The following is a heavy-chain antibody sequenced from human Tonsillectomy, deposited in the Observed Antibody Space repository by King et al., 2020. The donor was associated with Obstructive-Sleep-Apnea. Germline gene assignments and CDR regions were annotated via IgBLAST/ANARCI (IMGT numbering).Heavy chain of an antibody. CDR1: GGSIGSNSYY. D-gene: IGHD3-22*01. Sequence: QLQESGPGLVKPSETLSLTCTVSGGSIGSNSYYWGWIRQPPGKGLEWIGNTYYTGTTYYNPSLKGRVTISVETSKNQFSLILTSVTAADTAVYYCASESLYYYDSSGYYYRTPDYWGQGTLVTVSS. CDR2: TYYTGTT. CDR3: ASESLYYYDSSGYYYRTPDY. J-gene: IGHJ4*02. V-gene: IGHV4-39*07.